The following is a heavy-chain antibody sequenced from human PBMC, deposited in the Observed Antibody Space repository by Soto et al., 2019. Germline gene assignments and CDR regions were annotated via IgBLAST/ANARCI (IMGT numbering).Heavy chain of an antibody. Sequence: PGGSPRLSCAASGFTFSSYAMSWVRQAPGKGLEWVSAISGSGGSTYYADSVKGRFTISRDNSKNTLYLQMNSLRAEDTAVYYCAKSPYYGSGSYYPFDYWGQGTLVTVSS. CDR3: AKSPYYGSGSYYPFDY. CDR2: ISGSGGST. D-gene: IGHD3-10*01. J-gene: IGHJ4*02. V-gene: IGHV3-23*01. CDR1: GFTFSSYA.